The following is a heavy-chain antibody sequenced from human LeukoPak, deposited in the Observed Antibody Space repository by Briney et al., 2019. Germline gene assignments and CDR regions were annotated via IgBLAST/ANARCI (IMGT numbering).Heavy chain of an antibody. CDR2: INPNGGGT. V-gene: IGHV1-2*02. Sequence: ASVKVSCKASGYTFTGYYIHWVRQAPGQGLEWMGWINPNGGGTNYIQKFQGRVTMSRDTSISTAYMELSRLRSDDTAIYYCAKVIAGTVAFDIWGQGTMVTVSS. D-gene: IGHD6-13*01. CDR3: AKVIAGTVAFDI. J-gene: IGHJ3*02. CDR1: GYTFTGYY.